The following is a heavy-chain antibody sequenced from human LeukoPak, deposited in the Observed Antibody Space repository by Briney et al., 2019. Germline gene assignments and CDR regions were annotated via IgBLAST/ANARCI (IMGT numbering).Heavy chain of an antibody. CDR1: GGSIYSYY. CDR2: IYNSGST. J-gene: IGHJ6*02. CDR3: ARFQSSSSWDYYYGLDV. D-gene: IGHD2-2*01. Sequence: SETLSLTCTVSGGSIYSYYWSWIRQPPGKGLEGIGYIYNSGSTNYNPSLKSRVTISVDTSKNQVSLKLSSVAAADTAVYYCARFQSSSSWDYYYGLDVWGQGTTVTVSS. V-gene: IGHV4-59*01.